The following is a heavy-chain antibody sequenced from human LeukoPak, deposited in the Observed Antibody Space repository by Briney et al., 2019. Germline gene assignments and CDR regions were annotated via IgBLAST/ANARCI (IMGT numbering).Heavy chain of an antibody. Sequence: PGGSLRLSCAASGFTFSSYGMHWVRQAPGKGLEWVAFIRYDGSNKYYADSVKGRFTISRDNAKNSLYLQMNSLRAEDTALYYCARVAVAGNYGMDVWGQGTTVTVSS. V-gene: IGHV3-30*02. J-gene: IGHJ6*02. CDR1: GFTFSSYG. CDR2: IRYDGSNK. CDR3: ARVAVAGNYGMDV. D-gene: IGHD6-19*01.